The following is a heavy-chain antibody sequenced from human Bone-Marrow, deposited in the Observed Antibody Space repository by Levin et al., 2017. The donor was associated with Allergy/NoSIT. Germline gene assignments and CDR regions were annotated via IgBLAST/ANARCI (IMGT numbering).Heavy chain of an antibody. J-gene: IGHJ3*02. D-gene: IGHD3-10*01. Sequence: GGSLRLSCAASGFTFRSYGMHWVRQAPGKGLEWVAVISYDGKTNYADSVKGRFTISRDNSKNTLYLQMNSLRAEDTAVYYCAKKYYSGGGSHDAFDIWGQGTMVTVSS. CDR2: ISYDGKT. CDR1: GFTFRSYG. CDR3: AKKYYSGGGSHDAFDI. V-gene: IGHV3-30*18.